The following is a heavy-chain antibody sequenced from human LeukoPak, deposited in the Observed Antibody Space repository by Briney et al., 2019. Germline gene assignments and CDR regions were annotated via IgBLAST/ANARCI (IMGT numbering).Heavy chain of an antibody. CDR1: GFIVRNYY. CDR3: ARDSGFSGTQRGEY. D-gene: IGHD3/OR15-3a*01. J-gene: IGHJ4*02. CDR2: IYSGGST. V-gene: IGHV3-53*01. Sequence: PGGSLRLSCAASGFIVRNYYLSWVRQAPGKGLEWVSVIYSGGSTYYADSVEGRFTISRDNAKNTLYLQMNSLRAEDTAVYYCARDSGFSGTQRGEYWGQGTLVTVSS.